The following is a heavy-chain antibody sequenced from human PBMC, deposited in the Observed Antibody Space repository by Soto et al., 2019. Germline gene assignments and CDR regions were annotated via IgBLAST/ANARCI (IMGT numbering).Heavy chain of an antibody. J-gene: IGHJ2*01. CDR1: GGTFSSYT. V-gene: IGHV1-69*08. D-gene: IGHD4-17*01. CDR2: IIPILGIA. Sequence: QVQLVQSGAEVKKPGSSVKVSCKASGGTFSSYTISWVRQAPGQGLEWMGRIIPILGIANYAQKFQGRVTITADKSTSTAYMELSSLRSEDTAVYCCARDLATVTTYGSFDLWGRGTLVTVSS. CDR3: ARDLATVTTYGSFDL.